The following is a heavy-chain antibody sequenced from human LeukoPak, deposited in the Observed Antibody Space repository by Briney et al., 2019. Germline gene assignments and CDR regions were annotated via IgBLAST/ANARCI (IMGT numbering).Heavy chain of an antibody. V-gene: IGHV4-59*01. CDR1: GASISSYY. D-gene: IGHD5-24*01. J-gene: IGHJ4*02. CDR3: ARSGGRDGYNFDY. Sequence: SETLSLTCTVSGASISSYYWSWMRQPPGKGLEWIGYISYSGSTNYNPSLKSRVTISVDTSKNQFSLKLSSVTAADTAVNYCARSGGRDGYNFDYWGQGTLVTVSS. CDR2: ISYSGST.